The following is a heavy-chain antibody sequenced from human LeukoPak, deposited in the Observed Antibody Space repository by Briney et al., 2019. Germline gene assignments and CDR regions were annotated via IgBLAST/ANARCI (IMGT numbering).Heavy chain of an antibody. V-gene: IGHV1-69*04. CDR1: GGTFSSYT. J-gene: IGHJ3*02. D-gene: IGHD3-3*01. CDR3: AREFKGYYDFWSGLDAFDI. CDR2: IIPILGIA. Sequence: SVKVSCKASGGTFSSYTISGVRQAPGQGLEWMGRIIPILGIANYAQKFQGRVTITADKSTSTAYMELSSLRSEDTAVYYCAREFKGYYDFWSGLDAFDIWGQGTMVTVSS.